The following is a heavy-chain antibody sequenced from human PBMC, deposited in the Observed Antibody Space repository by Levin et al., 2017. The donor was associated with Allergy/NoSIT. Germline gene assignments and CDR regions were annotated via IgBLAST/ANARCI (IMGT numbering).Heavy chain of an antibody. CDR3: ARGAPLRVTKGFDY. V-gene: IGHV3-33*01. Sequence: GESLKISCAASGFTFSNYGMHWVRQAPGKGPEWVAVIYYDGSKKYYVDSVKGRFTISRDNSKNTRYLQMNSLRVEDTAVYYCARGAPLRVTKGFDYWGQGTLATVSS. J-gene: IGHJ4*02. CDR1: GFTFSNYG. CDR2: IYYDGSKK. D-gene: IGHD4-17*01.